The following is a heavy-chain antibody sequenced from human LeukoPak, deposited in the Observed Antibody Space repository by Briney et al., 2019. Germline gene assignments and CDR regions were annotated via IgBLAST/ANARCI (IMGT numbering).Heavy chain of an antibody. CDR3: ARARGDTWGHTVTLYY. CDR1: GYTFTGYY. D-gene: IGHD4-11*01. CDR2: INPNSGGT. Sequence: ASVKVSCKASGYTFTGYYMHWVRQAPGQGLEWMGWINPNSGGTNYAQKFQGRVTMTRDTSISTAYMELSRLRSDDTAVYYCARARGDTWGHTVTLYYWGQGTLVTVSS. J-gene: IGHJ4*02. V-gene: IGHV1-2*02.